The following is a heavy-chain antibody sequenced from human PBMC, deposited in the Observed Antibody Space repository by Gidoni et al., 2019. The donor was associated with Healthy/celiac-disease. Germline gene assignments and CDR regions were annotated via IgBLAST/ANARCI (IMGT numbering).Heavy chain of an antibody. CDR1: GFPFSNAW. V-gene: IGHV3-15*01. CDR3: TTDHEGIVVVPAARNYYGMDV. D-gene: IGHD2-2*01. CDR2: SKSKTDGGTT. Sequence: EVQLVESGGGLVKPGGSLRLSCAASGFPFSNAWMSWVRQAPGKGLEWVGRSKSKTDGGTTDYAAPVKGRFTISRDDSKNTLYLQMNSLKTEDTAVYYCTTDHEGIVVVPAARNYYGMDVWGQGTTVTVSS. J-gene: IGHJ6*02.